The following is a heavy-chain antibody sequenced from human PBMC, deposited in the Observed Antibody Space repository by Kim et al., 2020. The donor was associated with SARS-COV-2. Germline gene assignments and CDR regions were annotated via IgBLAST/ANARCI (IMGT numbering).Heavy chain of an antibody. CDR3: AKDLHSWGDNVVWYFDL. CDR1: GFTFSSYA. J-gene: IGHJ2*01. Sequence: GGSLRLSCAASGFTFSSYATSWVRQAPGKGLEWVSAISGSGGSTYYADSVKGRFTISRDNSKNTLYLQMNSLRAEDTAVYYCAKDLHSWGDNVVWYFDLWGRGTLVTVSS. CDR2: ISGSGGST. D-gene: IGHD2-21*02. V-gene: IGHV3-23*01.